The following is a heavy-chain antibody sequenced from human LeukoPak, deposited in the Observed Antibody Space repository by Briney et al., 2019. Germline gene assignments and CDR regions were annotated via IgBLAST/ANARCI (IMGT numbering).Heavy chain of an antibody. CDR2: ISGSGGST. J-gene: IGHJ4*02. Sequence: PGGSLRLSCVVSGVTFNNYAMSWVRQAPGKGLEWVSAISGSGGSTYYADSVKGRFTISRDNSKNTLYLQMNSLRAEDTAVYYCAKAAYGDYDYWGQGTLVTVSS. D-gene: IGHD4-17*01. CDR1: GVTFNNYA. V-gene: IGHV3-23*01. CDR3: AKAAYGDYDY.